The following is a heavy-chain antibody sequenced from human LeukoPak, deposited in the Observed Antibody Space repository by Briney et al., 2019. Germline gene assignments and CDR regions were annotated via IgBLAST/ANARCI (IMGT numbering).Heavy chain of an antibody. CDR3: AREVGYYFDY. V-gene: IGHV3-53*01. J-gene: IGHJ4*02. CDR2: IYSSGTT. Sequence: GGSLRLSRAASGFTFSSYAMHWVRQAPGKGLEWVSVIYSSGTTYYADFVKGRFTISRDNSKNTLFLQMNSLRAEDTAVYYCAREVGYYFDYWGQGTLVTVSS. D-gene: IGHD5-12*01. CDR1: GFTFSSYA.